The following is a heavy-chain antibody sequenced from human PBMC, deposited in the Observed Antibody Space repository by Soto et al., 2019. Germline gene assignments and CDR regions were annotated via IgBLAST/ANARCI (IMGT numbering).Heavy chain of an antibody. CDR3: ARSPDRTTVTTDWFDP. D-gene: IGHD4-17*01. V-gene: IGHV1-69*02. CDR2: IIPILGIA. J-gene: IGHJ5*02. Sequence: QVQLVQSGAEVKKPGSSVKVSCKASGGTFSSYTITWVRQAPGQGLEWMGRIIPILGIANYAQKFQGRVTITADKPTSTAYMELSSLQSEDAAVYYCARSPDRTTVTTDWFDPWGQGTLVTVSS. CDR1: GGTFSSYT.